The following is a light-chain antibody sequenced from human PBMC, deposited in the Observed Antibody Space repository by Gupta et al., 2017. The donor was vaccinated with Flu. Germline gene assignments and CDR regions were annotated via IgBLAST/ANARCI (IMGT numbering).Light chain of an antibody. CDR2: AAS. CDR3: RQIDKDPRT. CDR1: QSISSY. Sequence: PSSLSASVGDRVTITCRASQSISSYLNWYQQKPGKAPKLLIFAASSLQSGVPSRFSGGGSGTDFTLTITRLQPEEFATYYCRQIDKDPRTFGPGTKV. J-gene: IGKJ1*01. V-gene: IGKV1-39*01.